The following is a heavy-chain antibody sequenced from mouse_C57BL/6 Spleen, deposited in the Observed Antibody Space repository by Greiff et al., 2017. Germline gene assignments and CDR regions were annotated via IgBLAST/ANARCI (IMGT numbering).Heavy chain of an antibody. J-gene: IGHJ2*01. CDR3: ASKGVHSGSSLSYYGDY. D-gene: IGHD1-1*01. CDR2: IDPSNSET. V-gene: IGHV1-52*01. Sequence: VQLQQPGAELVRPGSSVKLSCKASGYTFTSYWMHWVKQRPIQGLEWIGNIDPSNSETHYNQKFKDKATLTADKSSSTAYMQLSSLPSEDSAVYDCASKGVHSGSSLSYYGDYWGQGTTLTVSS. CDR1: GYTFTSYW.